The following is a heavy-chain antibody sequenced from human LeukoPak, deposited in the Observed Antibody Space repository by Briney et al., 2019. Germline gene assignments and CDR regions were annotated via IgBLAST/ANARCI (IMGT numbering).Heavy chain of an antibody. CDR2: IYYSGST. J-gene: IGHJ3*02. CDR3: ARDLGPVSGSYGAFDI. CDR1: GGSISSYY. D-gene: IGHD1-26*01. Sequence: SETLSLTCTVSGGSISSYYWSWIRQPPGKGLEWIGYIYYSGSTNYNPSLKSRVTISVDTSKNQFSLKLSSVTAADTAVYYCARDLGPVSGSYGAFDIWGQGTMVTVSS. V-gene: IGHV4-59*01.